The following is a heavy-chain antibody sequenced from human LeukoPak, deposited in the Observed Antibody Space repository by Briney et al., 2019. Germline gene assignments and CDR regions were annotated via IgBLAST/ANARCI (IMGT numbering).Heavy chain of an antibody. Sequence: SETLSLTCTVAGGSISSYYWSWVRQPPGKGVEWVGYIYYSGSTNYNPSLKSRVTISVDTSKNQFSLKLSSVTAADTAVYYCARVSPPSLYYVDYDYWGQGTLVTVSS. CDR3: ARVSPPSLYYVDYDY. J-gene: IGHJ4*02. CDR1: GGSISSYY. V-gene: IGHV4-59*01. CDR2: IYYSGST. D-gene: IGHD4-17*01.